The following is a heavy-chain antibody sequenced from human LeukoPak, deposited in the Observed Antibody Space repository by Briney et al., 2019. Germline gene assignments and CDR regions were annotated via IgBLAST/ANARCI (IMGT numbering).Heavy chain of an antibody. D-gene: IGHD5-12*01. CDR3: ARGPDIVATIWAY. V-gene: IGHV4-39*07. J-gene: IGHJ4*02. Sequence: SETLSLTCTVSGGSISSSSYYWSWIRQPPGKGLEWIGEINHSGSTNYNPSLKSRVTISVDTSKNQFSLKLSSVTAADTAVYYCARGPDIVATIWAYWGQGTLVTVSS. CDR2: INHSGST. CDR1: GGSISSSSYY.